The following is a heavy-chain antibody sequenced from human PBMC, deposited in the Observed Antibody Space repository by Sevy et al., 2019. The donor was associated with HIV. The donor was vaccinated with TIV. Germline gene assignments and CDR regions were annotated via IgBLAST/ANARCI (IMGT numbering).Heavy chain of an antibody. CDR3: VRGPNCGVGGCQQISPYCLDV. CDR1: GFAFSDHY. V-gene: IGHV3-72*01. Sequence: SLKISCAASGFAFSDHYVDWVRQAPGKGLEWVGRIRNRPNRYTTEYAASVEGRFTISRDDLRHSLYLQMNSLKTEDSAVYYCVRGPNCGVGGCQQISPYCLDVWGIGATVTVSS. CDR2: IRNRPNRYTT. J-gene: IGHJ6*03. D-gene: IGHD2-21*01.